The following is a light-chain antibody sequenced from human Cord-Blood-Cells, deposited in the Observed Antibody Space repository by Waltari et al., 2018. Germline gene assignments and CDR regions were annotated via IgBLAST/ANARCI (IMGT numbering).Light chain of an antibody. CDR3: SSYTSSSTVG. Sequence: QSALTQPASVSGSPGQAITISCTGTSRDVGGYNYVSWYQQHPGKAPKRMIYEVSNRVSGSKSGKPASLTISGLQAEGEADYYCSSYTSSSTVGFGGGTKLTVL. CDR1: SRDVGGYNY. CDR2: EV. J-gene: IGLJ2*01. V-gene: IGLV2-14*01.